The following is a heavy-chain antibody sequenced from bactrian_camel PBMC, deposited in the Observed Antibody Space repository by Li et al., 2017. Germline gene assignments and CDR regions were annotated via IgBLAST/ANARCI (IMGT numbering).Heavy chain of an antibody. Sequence: VQLVESGGGSVSAGESLRLSCTASGFTFSSYDMSWVRQAPGKGLEYVSQINSGGGNAYYADSVKGRFTISKDNAKSTLYLEMKSLKPEDTAVYFCAAVSGYWGQGTQVTVS. CDR1: GFTFSSYD. CDR2: INSGGGNA. J-gene: IGHJ6*01. V-gene: IGHV3S40*01. CDR3: AAVSGY.